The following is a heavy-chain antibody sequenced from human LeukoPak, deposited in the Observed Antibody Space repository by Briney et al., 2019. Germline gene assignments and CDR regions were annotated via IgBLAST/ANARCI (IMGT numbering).Heavy chain of an antibody. J-gene: IGHJ6*02. CDR3: ARDLRLVAPAAMFYYGMDV. V-gene: IGHV3-66*01. Sequence: GGSLRLSCAASGITVSSNYMSWVRQAPGKGLEWVSVIYSGGSTYYADSVKGRFTISRDNSKNTLYLQMNSLRAEDTAVYYCARDLRLVAPAAMFYYGMDVWGQGTTVTVSS. D-gene: IGHD2-2*01. CDR2: IYSGGST. CDR1: GITVSSNY.